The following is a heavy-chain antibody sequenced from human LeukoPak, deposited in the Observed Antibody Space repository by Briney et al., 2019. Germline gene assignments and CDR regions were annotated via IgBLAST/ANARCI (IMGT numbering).Heavy chain of an antibody. V-gene: IGHV3-15*01. J-gene: IGHJ4*02. Sequence: GGSLRLFCAASGFTFNNPCMMWARQAPGKGLEWVGRIKSKADGETTEYAAPVKDRFTISRDDSKDTLYLQMNSLQTEDTAVYYWSTAQQHRALKFDGLGQGTLVTVSS. CDR3: STAQQHRALKFDG. CDR1: GFTFNNPC. CDR2: IKSKADGETT. D-gene: IGHD1/OR15-1a*01.